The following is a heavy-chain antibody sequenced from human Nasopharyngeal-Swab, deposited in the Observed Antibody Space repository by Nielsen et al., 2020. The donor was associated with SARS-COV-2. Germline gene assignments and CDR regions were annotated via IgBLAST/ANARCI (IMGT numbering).Heavy chain of an antibody. Sequence: GESLKISCAASGFTFSSYAMSWVRQAPGKGLEWVSAISGSGGSTYYADSVKGRFTISRDNSKNTLYLQMNSLGAEDTAVYYCAKGYSGYPRNNWFDPWGQETLVTVSS. D-gene: IGHD5-12*01. V-gene: IGHV3-23*01. J-gene: IGHJ5*02. CDR3: AKGYSGYPRNNWFDP. CDR2: ISGSGGST. CDR1: GFTFSSYA.